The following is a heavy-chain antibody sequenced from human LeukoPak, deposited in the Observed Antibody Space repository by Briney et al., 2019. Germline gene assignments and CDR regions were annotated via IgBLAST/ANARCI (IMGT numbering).Heavy chain of an antibody. CDR2: IYYTGKT. D-gene: IGHD3-10*01. CDR1: GDSVSNGNYY. CDR3: ARSQNYYGSGDY. J-gene: IGHJ4*02. Sequence: SETLPLTCTVSGDSVSNGNYYWSWLRQPPGKALEWIGYIYYTGKTYYNPSLEGRVTILVDTSRNHFSVKLSSVTAADTAVYYCARSQNYYGSGDYWSQGTLVTVSS. V-gene: IGHV4-61*03.